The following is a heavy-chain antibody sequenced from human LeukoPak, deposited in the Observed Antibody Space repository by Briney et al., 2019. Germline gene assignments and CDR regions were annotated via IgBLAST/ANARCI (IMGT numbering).Heavy chain of an antibody. V-gene: IGHV4-39*01. CDR2: IYYSGST. CDR3: ARLPAYCSTTSCSFDS. J-gene: IGHJ4*02. CDR1: GGSISSSSYY. Sequence: SETLSLTCTVSGGSISSSSYYWGWIRQPPGKGLEWIGNIYYSGSTYYNPSLKSRVTISVDTSKNQFSLKLTSVTAADTAVYYCARLPAYCSTTSCSFDSWSQGTLVAVSS. D-gene: IGHD2-2*01.